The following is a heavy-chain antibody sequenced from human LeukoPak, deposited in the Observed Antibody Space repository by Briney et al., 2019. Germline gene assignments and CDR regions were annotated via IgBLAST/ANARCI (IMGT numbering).Heavy chain of an antibody. V-gene: IGHV4-34*01. CDR3: ARGRYSYGFVAYYYGMDV. J-gene: IGHJ6*02. D-gene: IGHD5-18*01. CDR2: INHSGST. CDR1: GGSFSGYY. Sequence: KPSETLSLTCAVYGGSFSGYYWSWIRQPPGKGLEWIGVINHSGSTNYNPSLKSRVTISVDTSKNQFSLKLSSVTAADTAVYYCARGRYSYGFVAYYYGMDVWGQGTTVTVSS.